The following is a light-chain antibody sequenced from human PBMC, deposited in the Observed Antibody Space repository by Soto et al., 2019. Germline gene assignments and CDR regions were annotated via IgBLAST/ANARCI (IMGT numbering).Light chain of an antibody. Sequence: IHSTHSPSSLSASVLHRFTITFRSSQGISSYLAWYQQKPGRAPKLLIYVASTLQSGVPSRFSGSGSGTDFTLTISSLQPEDFATYYCQQLSSYPLTFGGGTKVDI. CDR2: VAS. J-gene: IGKJ4*01. CDR1: QGISSY. CDR3: QQLSSYPLT. V-gene: IGKV1-9*01.